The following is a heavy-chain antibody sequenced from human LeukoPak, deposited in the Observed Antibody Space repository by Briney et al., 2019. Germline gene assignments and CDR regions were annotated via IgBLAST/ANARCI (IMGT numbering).Heavy chain of an antibody. D-gene: IGHD6-6*01. J-gene: IGHJ4*02. CDR2: IYYTGST. CDR1: GGSISSLY. CDR3: ARHRAYSSSSPFDY. V-gene: IGHV4-59*08. Sequence: ETLSLTCSVSGGSISSLYWSWIRQPPGKGLEWIGYIYYTGSTNYNPSLKSRVTMFVDMSKNQLSLRLSSVTAADTAVYYCARHRAYSSSSPFDYWGQGTLVTVSS.